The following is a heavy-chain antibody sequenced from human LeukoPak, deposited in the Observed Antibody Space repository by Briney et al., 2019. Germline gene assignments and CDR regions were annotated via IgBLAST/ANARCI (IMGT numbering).Heavy chain of an antibody. CDR3: TTITMIREDEDY. CDR2: IKSKTDGGTT. D-gene: IGHD3-10*01. CDR1: GFTFSKAW. J-gene: IGHJ4*02. V-gene: IGHV3-15*01. Sequence: PGGSLRLSCAASGFTFSKAWMSWVRQAPGKGLEWVGRIKSKTDGGTTDYAAPVKGRFTISRDDSRNTLSLQMNSLKTEDTAVYYCTTITMIREDEDYWGQGTLVTVSS.